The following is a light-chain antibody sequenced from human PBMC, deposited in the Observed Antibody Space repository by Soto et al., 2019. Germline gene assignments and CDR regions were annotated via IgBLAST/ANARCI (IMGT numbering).Light chain of an antibody. CDR1: QSVSSN. Sequence: EIVMTQSLATLSVSPGERPTLSCRASQSVSSNLAWYQQKPGQAPRLLIYAASTRATGIPARFSGSGSGTEFTLTLSSLQSEDFAVYYCQQYNDWPHTFGQGTKVEIK. J-gene: IGKJ1*01. V-gene: IGKV3-15*01. CDR3: QQYNDWPHT. CDR2: AAS.